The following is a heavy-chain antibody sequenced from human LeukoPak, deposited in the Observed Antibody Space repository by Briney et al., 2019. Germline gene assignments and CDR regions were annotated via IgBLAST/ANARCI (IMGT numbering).Heavy chain of an antibody. J-gene: IGHJ4*02. Sequence: GGSLRLSCAASGFNFSIYSMNWVRQAPGKGLEWVSHITRSSTTIYYADSVKGRFAISRDNAKNSLYLQMNSLRAEDTAVYYCANHLACGSTSCPPFDYWGQGTLVTVSS. D-gene: IGHD2-2*01. CDR3: ANHLACGSTSCPPFDY. CDR2: ITRSSTTI. V-gene: IGHV3-48*01. CDR1: GFNFSIYS.